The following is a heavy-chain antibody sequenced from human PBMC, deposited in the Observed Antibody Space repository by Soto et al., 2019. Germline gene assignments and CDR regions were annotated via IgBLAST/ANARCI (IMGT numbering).Heavy chain of an antibody. CDR1: GGSISSYY. V-gene: IGHV4-59*06. D-gene: IGHD3-22*01. CDR3: ARDLYDSSGSNWFDP. J-gene: IGHJ5*02. CDR2: IYYSGST. Sequence: SETLSLTCTVSGGSISSYYWSWIRQHPGKGLEWIGYIYYSGSTYYNPSLKSRVTISVDTSKNQFSLKLSSVTAADTAVYYCARDLYDSSGSNWFDPWGQGTLVTVSS.